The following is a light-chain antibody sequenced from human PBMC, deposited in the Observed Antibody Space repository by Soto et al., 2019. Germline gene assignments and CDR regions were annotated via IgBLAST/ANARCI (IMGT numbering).Light chain of an antibody. CDR1: QSVSNY. V-gene: IGKV3-15*01. J-gene: IGKJ2*01. CDR3: QQYNSWPPSYT. CDR2: GAS. Sequence: IVMTQSPATLSVSLGDRATLSCRASQSVSNYLAWYQQKPGQAPRLLIYGASTGATGIPARFSGSGSETDFTLTISSLQSEDFAVYYCQQYNSWPPSYTFGQGTKLQIK.